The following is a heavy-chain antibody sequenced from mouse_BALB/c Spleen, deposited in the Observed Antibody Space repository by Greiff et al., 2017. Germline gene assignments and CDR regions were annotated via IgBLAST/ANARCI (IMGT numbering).Heavy chain of an antibody. CDR2: IWAGGST. CDR1: GFSLTSYG. D-gene: IGHD1-2*01. V-gene: IGHV2-9*02. J-gene: IGHJ4*01. CDR3: AREFITTATYAMDD. Sequence: VKLMESGPGLVAPSQSLSITCTVSGFSLTSYGVHWVRQPPGKGLEWLGVIWAGGSTNYNSALMSRLSISKDNSKSQVFLKMNSLQTDDTAMYYCAREFITTATYAMDDWGQGTSVTVSS.